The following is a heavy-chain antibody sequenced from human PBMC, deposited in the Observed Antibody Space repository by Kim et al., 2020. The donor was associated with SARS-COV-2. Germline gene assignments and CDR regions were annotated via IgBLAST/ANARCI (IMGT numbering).Heavy chain of an antibody. CDR1: GYTFTSYA. CDR2: INAGNGNT. D-gene: IGHD1-1*01. J-gene: IGHJ6*02. CDR3: ARDPVPHTTGTTFGMDV. Sequence: ASVKVSCKASGYTFTSYAMHWVRQAPGQRLEWMGWINAGNGNTKYSQKFQGRVTITRDTSASTAYMELSSLRSEDTAVYYCARDPVPHTTGTTFGMDVWGQGTTVTVSS. V-gene: IGHV1-3*01.